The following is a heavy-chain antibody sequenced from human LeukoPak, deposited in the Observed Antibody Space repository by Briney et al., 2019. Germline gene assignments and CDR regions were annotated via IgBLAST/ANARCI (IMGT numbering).Heavy chain of an antibody. CDR1: GYSISGAYY. J-gene: IGHJ3*02. CDR3: ARSCRILDIVATIRARLGGNGFDI. Sequence: SETLSLTCTVSGYSISGAYYWGWVRQPPGKGLEWIGSIYHSGSTYYNPSLKSRVSIAVETSKNQFSLKLSSVTAADKAVYYCARSCRILDIVATIRARLGGNGFDIWGQGTMVTVSS. CDR2: IYHSGST. V-gene: IGHV4-38-2*02. D-gene: IGHD5-12*01.